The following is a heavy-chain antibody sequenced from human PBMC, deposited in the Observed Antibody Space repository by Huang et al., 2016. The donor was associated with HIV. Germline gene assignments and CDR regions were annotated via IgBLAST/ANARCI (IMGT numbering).Heavy chain of an antibody. CDR1: GASISSHY. J-gene: IGHJ5*02. CDR2: IYNSGPP. CDR3: ARVRSSYGTLWFDP. D-gene: IGHD3-16*01. Sequence: QVQLRETGPGLVKPSETLSLTCAVAGASISSHYWSWIRQPPGKGLEWIGIIYNSGPPNDNPSLKSRVAIATATSKNHFSLKLTSVTAADSGVYYCARVRSSYGTLWFDPWGQGTLVTVSS. V-gene: IGHV4-59*11.